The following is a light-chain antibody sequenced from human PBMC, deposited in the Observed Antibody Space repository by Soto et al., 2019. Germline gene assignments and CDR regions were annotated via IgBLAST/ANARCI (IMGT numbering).Light chain of an antibody. CDR1: SSNIGNNA. CDR3: AAWDDSLNGFV. Sequence: QSVLTQPPSVSAAPRQRVTISCSGSSSNIGNNAVNWYQQLPGKAPKLLIYYDDLLPSGVSDRFSGSKSGTSASLAISGLQSEDEADYYCAAWDDSLNGFVFRTGTKVTVL. J-gene: IGLJ1*01. V-gene: IGLV1-36*01. CDR2: YDD.